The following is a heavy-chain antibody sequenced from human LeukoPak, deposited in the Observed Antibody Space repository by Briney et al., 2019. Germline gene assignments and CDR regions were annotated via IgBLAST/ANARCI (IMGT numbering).Heavy chain of an antibody. CDR3: ARVYGNDFWSGYYTPYFDY. V-gene: IGHV4-59*01. Sequence: SETLSLTCTVSGGSISSYYWSWIRQPPGKGLEWIGYIYYSGSTNYNPSLMSRVTISVDTSKNQFSLKLSSVTAADTAVYYCARVYGNDFWSGYYTPYFDYWGQGTLVTVSS. D-gene: IGHD3-3*01. CDR2: IYYSGST. CDR1: GGSISSYY. J-gene: IGHJ4*02.